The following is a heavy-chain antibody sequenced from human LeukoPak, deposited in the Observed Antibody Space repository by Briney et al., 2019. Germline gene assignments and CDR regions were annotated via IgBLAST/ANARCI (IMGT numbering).Heavy chain of an antibody. Sequence: GGSLRLSCAASGFTFSGSAMHWVRQASGKGLEWVGRIRSKANNYATAYAASVTGRFTISRDDSKDTAYLQMNSLKTEDTAVYYCTFGSGSSHWGQGTLVTVSS. J-gene: IGHJ1*01. CDR1: GFTFSGSA. CDR2: IRSKANNYAT. CDR3: TFGSGSSH. D-gene: IGHD3-10*01. V-gene: IGHV3-73*01.